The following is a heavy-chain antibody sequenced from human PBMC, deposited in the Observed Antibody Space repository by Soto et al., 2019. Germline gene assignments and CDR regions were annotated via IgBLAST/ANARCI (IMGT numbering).Heavy chain of an antibody. D-gene: IGHD3-22*01. Sequence: PGGSLRLSCAASGFTFSSYAMSWVRQAPGKGLEWVSAISGSGGSTCYADSVKGRFTISRDNSKNTLYLQMNSLRAEDTAVYYCAKDGGGRITMIVDGMDVWGQGTTVTVSS. CDR2: ISGSGGST. CDR1: GFTFSSYA. J-gene: IGHJ6*02. CDR3: AKDGGGRITMIVDGMDV. V-gene: IGHV3-23*01.